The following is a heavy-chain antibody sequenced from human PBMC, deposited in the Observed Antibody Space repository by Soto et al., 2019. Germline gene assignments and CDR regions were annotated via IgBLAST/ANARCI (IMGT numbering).Heavy chain of an antibody. D-gene: IGHD6-19*01. Sequence: QVQLVQSGAEVKKPGASVKVTCKASGYTFTSYDINWVRQATGQGLEWMGWMNPNSGNTGYAQKFQGRVTMTRNTSTSTAYMELSSLRSEDTAVYYCARQRSSGWYVDYWGQGTLVTVSS. V-gene: IGHV1-8*01. J-gene: IGHJ4*02. CDR3: ARQRSSGWYVDY. CDR1: GYTFTSYD. CDR2: MNPNSGNT.